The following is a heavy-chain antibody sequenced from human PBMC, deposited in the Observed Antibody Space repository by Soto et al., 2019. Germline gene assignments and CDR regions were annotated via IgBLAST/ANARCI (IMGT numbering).Heavy chain of an antibody. CDR3: ARVFSSGSGWMYYFDF. Sequence: QVQLQESGPGLVKPSETLSLTCTVSSDSIAGENWWSWVRQPPGMGLEWIGEIFHTGGTNYNPSLNGRVTMEVEKSKHLFSLNLISVTAAETAVYYCARVFSSGSGWMYYFDFWGQGTLVSVSS. V-gene: IGHV4-4*02. D-gene: IGHD6-25*01. CDR2: IFHTGGT. CDR1: SDSIAGENW. J-gene: IGHJ4*02.